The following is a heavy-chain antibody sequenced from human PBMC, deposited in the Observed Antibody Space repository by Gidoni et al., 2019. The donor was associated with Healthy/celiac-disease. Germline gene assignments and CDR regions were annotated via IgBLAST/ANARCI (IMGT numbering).Heavy chain of an antibody. CDR2: IWYDGSNK. Sequence: QVQLVESGGGVVQPGRSLRLSCAASGFTFSSYGMHWVRQAPGKGLEWVAVIWYDGSNKYYADSVKGRFTISRDNSKNTLYLQMNSLRAEDTAVYYCARVRSPGVYYGMDVWGQGTTVTVSS. CDR1: GFTFSSYG. CDR3: ARVRSPGVYYGMDV. D-gene: IGHD3-10*01. V-gene: IGHV3-33*01. J-gene: IGHJ6*02.